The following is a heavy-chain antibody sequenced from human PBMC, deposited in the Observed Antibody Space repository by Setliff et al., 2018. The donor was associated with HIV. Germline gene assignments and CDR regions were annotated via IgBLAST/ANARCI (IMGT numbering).Heavy chain of an antibody. CDR2: ISYTGST. CDR3: ARHVGVEVTAMDYFDC. CDR1: GASISRSTYS. D-gene: IGHD5-18*01. V-gene: IGHV4-39*01. Sequence: SETLSLTCTVSGASISRSTYSWGWIRQPPGKGLEWIGSISYTGSTDYTPSLKSRLTISVDTSKNQFSLKLSSVTAADTALYYCARHVGVEVTAMDYFDCWGQGTLVTVSS. J-gene: IGHJ4*02.